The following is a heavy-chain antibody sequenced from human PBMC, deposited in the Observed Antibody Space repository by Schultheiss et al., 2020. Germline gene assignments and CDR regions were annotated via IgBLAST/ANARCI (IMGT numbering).Heavy chain of an antibody. CDR1: GGSISSGSYY. D-gene: IGHD3-3*01. Sequence: SETLSLTCTVSGGSISSGSYYWSWIRQPAGKGLEWIGRIYTSGSTNYNPSLESRVTISVDTSKNQFSLKLISVTAADTAVYYCARDTWSGYSFDYWGQGTLVTGSS. V-gene: IGHV4-61*02. CDR3: ARDTWSGYSFDY. J-gene: IGHJ4*02. CDR2: IYTSGST.